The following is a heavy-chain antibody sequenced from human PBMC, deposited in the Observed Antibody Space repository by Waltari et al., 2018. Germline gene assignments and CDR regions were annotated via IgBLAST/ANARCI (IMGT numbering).Heavy chain of an antibody. D-gene: IGHD5-12*01. CDR1: GVSITSNRHY. CDR2: VSYSVTT. J-gene: IGHJ3*01. Sequence: QLQLQESGPRLVRPSETLSLICRVSGVSITSNRHYWAWIRQSPGQGLEWGVTVSYSVTTYIRPSLKGRVSVSSDTSKNQVSLILGSVTAADMAVYYCATYIGASVGTAAFEVWGKAQWSPSLQ. CDR3: ATYIGASVGTAAFEV. V-gene: IGHV4-39*01.